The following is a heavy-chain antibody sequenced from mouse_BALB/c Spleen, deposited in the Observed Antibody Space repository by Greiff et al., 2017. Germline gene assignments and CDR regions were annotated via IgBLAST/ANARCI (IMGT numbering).Heavy chain of an antibody. V-gene: IGHV5-6-3*01. Sequence: EVQRVESGGGLVQPGGSLKLSCAASGFTFSSYGMSWVRQTPDKRLELVATINSNGGSTYYPDSVKGRFTISRDNAKNTLYLQMSSLKSEDTAMYYCARDRYRYGAAGFAYWGQGTLVTVSA. CDR2: INSNGGST. J-gene: IGHJ3*01. CDR3: ARDRYRYGAAGFAY. CDR1: GFTFSSYG. D-gene: IGHD2-14*01.